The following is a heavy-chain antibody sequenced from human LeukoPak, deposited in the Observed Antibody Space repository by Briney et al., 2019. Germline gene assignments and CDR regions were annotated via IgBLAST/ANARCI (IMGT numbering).Heavy chain of an antibody. V-gene: IGHV4-34*01. J-gene: IGHJ6*02. CDR1: GGSFSCYY. CDR2: INHSGST. D-gene: IGHD5-18*01. Sequence: ETLSLTCGVYGGSFSCYYWSWIRQPPGKGLEWIGEINHSGSTNYNPSLKSRVTISVDTSKNQFSLKLSSVTAADTAVYYCASLRRGYSYGPNYYYYYGMDVWGQGTTVTVSS. CDR3: ASLRRGYSYGPNYYYYYGMDV.